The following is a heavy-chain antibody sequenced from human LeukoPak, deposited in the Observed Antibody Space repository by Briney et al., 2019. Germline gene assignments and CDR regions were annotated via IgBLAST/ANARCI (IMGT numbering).Heavy chain of an antibody. J-gene: IGHJ4*02. D-gene: IGHD4-17*01. CDR1: GGSISSYY. Sequence: SETLSLTCTVSGGSISSYYWSWIRQPPGKGLEWIGYIYYSGSTNYNPSLKSRVTISVDTSKNQFSLKLSSVSAADTAVYYCAREVDYGDYDYWGQGTLVTVSS. V-gene: IGHV4-59*01. CDR3: AREVDYGDYDY. CDR2: IYYSGST.